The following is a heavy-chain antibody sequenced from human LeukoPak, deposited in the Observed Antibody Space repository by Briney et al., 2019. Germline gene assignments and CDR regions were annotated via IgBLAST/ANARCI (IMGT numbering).Heavy chain of an antibody. V-gene: IGHV3-66*02. D-gene: IGHD2-2*01. CDR1: GFTVSSNY. CDR2: IYSGGST. J-gene: IGHJ4*02. CDR3: ARWTVVPAATFDY. Sequence: GGSLRLSCAASGFTVSSNYMSWVRQAPGKGLEWVSVIYSGGSTYYADSVKGRLTISRDNSKNTLYLQMNSLRAEDTAVYYCARWTVVPAATFDYWGQGTLVTVSS.